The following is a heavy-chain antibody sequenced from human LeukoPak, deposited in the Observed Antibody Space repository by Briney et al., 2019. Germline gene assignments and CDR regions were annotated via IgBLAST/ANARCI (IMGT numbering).Heavy chain of an antibody. D-gene: IGHD5-12*01. CDR2: INPNSGAT. V-gene: IGHV1-2*02. CDR1: GYTFTGYY. J-gene: IGHJ4*02. CDR3: ASVYSAYDLAQLDY. Sequence: ASVKVSCKASGYTFTGYYMHWVRQAPGQGLEWMGWINPNSGATNYAQAFQGRVTITTVTSFSTAYMELRSLRSDDTAVYYCASVYSAYDLAQLDYWGQGTLVTVSS.